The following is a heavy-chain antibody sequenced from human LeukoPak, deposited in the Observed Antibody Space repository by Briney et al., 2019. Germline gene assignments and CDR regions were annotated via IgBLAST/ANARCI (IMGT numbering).Heavy chain of an antibody. J-gene: IGHJ6*02. D-gene: IGHD3-10*01. V-gene: IGHV1-18*01. Sequence: ASVKVSCKASGYTFTSYGISWVRQAPEQGLEWMGWISAYNGNTNYAQELQGRVTMTTDTSTSTAYMELRSLRSDDTAVYYCARDGMNGSGSYYSRYYYGMDVWGQGTTVTVSS. CDR1: GYTFTSYG. CDR2: ISAYNGNT. CDR3: ARDGMNGSGSYYSRYYYGMDV.